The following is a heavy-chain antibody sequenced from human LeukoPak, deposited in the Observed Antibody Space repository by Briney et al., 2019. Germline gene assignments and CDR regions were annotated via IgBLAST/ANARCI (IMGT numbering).Heavy chain of an antibody. Sequence: SETLSLTCAVYGGSFSGYYWSWIRQPPGKGLGWIGEINHSGSTNYNPSLKSRVTISVDTSKNQFSLKLSSVTAADTAVYYCARSSRETRRGPVSGYFHYYYYYMDVWGKGTTVTVSS. CDR1: GGSFSGYY. CDR3: ARSSRETRRGPVSGYFHYYYYYMDV. D-gene: IGHD3-3*01. V-gene: IGHV4-34*01. CDR2: INHSGST. J-gene: IGHJ6*03.